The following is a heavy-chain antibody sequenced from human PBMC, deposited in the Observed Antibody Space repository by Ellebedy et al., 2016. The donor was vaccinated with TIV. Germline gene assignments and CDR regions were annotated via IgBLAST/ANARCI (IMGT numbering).Heavy chain of an antibody. V-gene: IGHV3-48*01. D-gene: IGHD6-13*01. J-gene: IGHJ6*02. Sequence: GESLKISCAASGFTFSSYSMNWVRQAPGKGLEWLSYISSSSSTIFYADSVKGRFTISRDNAKNSLYLQMNSLRAEDTAVYFCTRGKARTGYQYGMDLWGQGTTVAVSS. CDR3: TRGKARTGYQYGMDL. CDR1: GFTFSSYS. CDR2: ISSSSSTI.